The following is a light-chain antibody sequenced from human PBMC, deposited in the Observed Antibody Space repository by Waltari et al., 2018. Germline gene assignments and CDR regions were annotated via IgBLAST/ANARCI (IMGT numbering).Light chain of an antibody. Sequence: SYELTRPLSVSVALGQTARITCGGNNIGSKSVHWYQVKSGQAPVVVIYRDTNRPSGIPERFSGSKSENTATLTINRAQAGDEADYYCQVWDSGTVVFGGGTKLTVL. CDR2: RDT. J-gene: IGLJ2*01. V-gene: IGLV3-9*01. CDR3: QVWDSGTVV. CDR1: NIGSKS.